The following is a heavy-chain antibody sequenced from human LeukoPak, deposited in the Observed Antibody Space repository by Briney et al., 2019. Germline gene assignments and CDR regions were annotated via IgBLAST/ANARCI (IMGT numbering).Heavy chain of an antibody. D-gene: IGHD3-3*01. V-gene: IGHV3-30-3*01. Sequence: AGGSLRLSCAASGFTFNSYAMHWVRQAPGKGLEWVAVISYDGSNKYYADSVKGRFTISRDNSKNSLYLQMNSLRAEDTAVYYCAREEKGLLRHHRSPADYWGQGTLVTVSS. CDR1: GFTFNSYA. J-gene: IGHJ4*02. CDR2: ISYDGSNK. CDR3: AREEKGLLRHHRSPADY.